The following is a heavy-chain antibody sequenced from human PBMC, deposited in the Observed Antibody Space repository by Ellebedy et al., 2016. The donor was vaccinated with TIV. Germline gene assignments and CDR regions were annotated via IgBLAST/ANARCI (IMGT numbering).Heavy chain of an antibody. CDR3: ASWGSGYTYGYDHYFFGMDV. CDR2: INTNSGGT. D-gene: IGHD5-18*01. V-gene: IGHV1-2*02. CDR1: GYTFTGYY. Sequence: AASLKVSCKASGYTFTGYYMHWVRQAPGQGLEWMGWINTNSGGTNYAQKFQGRVTMTRDTSISTAYMELSRLRSDDTAVYYCASWGSGYTYGYDHYFFGMDVWGQGTAVTVSS. J-gene: IGHJ6*02.